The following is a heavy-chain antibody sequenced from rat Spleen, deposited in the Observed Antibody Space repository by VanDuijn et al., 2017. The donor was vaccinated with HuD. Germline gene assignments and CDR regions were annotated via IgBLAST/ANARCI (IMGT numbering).Heavy chain of an antibody. Sequence: QVQLKESGPGLVQPSQTLSLTCTVSGFSLTDYSVYWVRQPPGKGLEWMGRIQSGGSTDYNSALKSRLGISRDTSKSQVFLKMNSLQTEDTATYYCARDGGELGYWGQGVMVTVSS. CDR3: ARDGGELGY. V-gene: IGHV2-19*01. CDR2: IQSGGST. D-gene: IGHD4-3*01. CDR1: GFSLTDYS. J-gene: IGHJ2*01.